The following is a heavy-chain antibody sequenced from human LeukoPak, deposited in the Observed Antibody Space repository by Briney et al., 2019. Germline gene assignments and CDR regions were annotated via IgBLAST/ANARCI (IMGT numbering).Heavy chain of an antibody. J-gene: IGHJ4*02. CDR2: INLSGDRT. CDR1: GYTFTSYY. Sequence: ALVKVSCKASGYTFTSYYLHWVRQAPGQGLEWMGTINLSGDRTSYAQKIQGRVTMTRDTPTSTVYMELSSLTSEDTAVYYCARDIGSGYYNFDYWGQGTLVTVSS. CDR3: ARDIGSGYYNFDY. D-gene: IGHD5-12*01. V-gene: IGHV1-46*01.